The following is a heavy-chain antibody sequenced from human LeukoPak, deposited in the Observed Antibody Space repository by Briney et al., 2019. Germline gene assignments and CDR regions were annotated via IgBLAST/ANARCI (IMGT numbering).Heavy chain of an antibody. CDR1: GFTFSSYA. CDR2: ISGSGGST. V-gene: IGHV3-23*01. Sequence: GGSLRLSCAASGFTFSSYAMSWVRQAPGKGLEWVSAISGSGGSTYNADSVKGRFTISRDNSKNTLYLQMNSLRAEDTAVYYCAKDIESGSFLFDYWGQGTLVTVSS. J-gene: IGHJ4*02. CDR3: AKDIESGSFLFDY. D-gene: IGHD1-26*01.